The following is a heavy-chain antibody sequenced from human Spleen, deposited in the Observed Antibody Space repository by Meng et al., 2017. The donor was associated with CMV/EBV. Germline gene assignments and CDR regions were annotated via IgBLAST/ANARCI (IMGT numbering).Heavy chain of an antibody. CDR2: IKSKTDGGTT. J-gene: IGHJ4*02. Sequence: FSIAWMSWVRQAPGKGLEWVGRIKSKTDGGTTDYAAPVKGRFTISRDDSKNTLYLQMNSLKTEDTAVYYCTSGRYYYDSSGYTFDYWGQGTLVTVSS. CDR3: TSGRYYYDSSGYTFDY. V-gene: IGHV3-15*01. CDR1: FSIAW. D-gene: IGHD3-22*01.